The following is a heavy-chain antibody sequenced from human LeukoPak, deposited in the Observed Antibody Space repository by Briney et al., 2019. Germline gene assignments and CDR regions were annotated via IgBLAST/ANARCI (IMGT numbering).Heavy chain of an antibody. CDR3: ARDSMGGSFDY. V-gene: IGHV3-48*01. CDR1: GFAFSTYA. D-gene: IGHD2-15*01. Sequence: PGGSLRLSCAASGFAFSTYAMNWVRQAPGKGLEWVSFITSDSNTIYYADSMKGRFTISRDNAENSLYLQMNSLSAEHTAVYYCARDSMGGSFDYWGQGTLVTVSS. J-gene: IGHJ4*02. CDR2: ITSDSNTI.